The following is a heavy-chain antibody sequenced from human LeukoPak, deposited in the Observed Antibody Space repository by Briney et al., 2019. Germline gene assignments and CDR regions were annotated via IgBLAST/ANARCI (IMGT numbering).Heavy chain of an antibody. D-gene: IGHD5-18*01. V-gene: IGHV3-30*04. J-gene: IGHJ6*03. CDR1: GFTFSSYA. CDR3: TRDYSYDDYYYYMDV. Sequence: PGRTLRLSCAASGFTFSSYAMHWVRQAPGKGLEWVALIPYDGSNKYYADSVKGRFTVSRDNSKNTLYLQMNSLKTEDTAVYFCTRDYSYDDYYYYMDVWGKGTTVTVSS. CDR2: IPYDGSNK.